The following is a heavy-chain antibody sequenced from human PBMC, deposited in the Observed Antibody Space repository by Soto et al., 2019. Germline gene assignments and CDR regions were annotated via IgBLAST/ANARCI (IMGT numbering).Heavy chain of an antibody. CDR2: INTDGTST. D-gene: IGHD2-15*01. CDR3: ARVLGN. V-gene: IGHV3-74*01. Sequence: VGSLRLSCATSGFTFSRYWMHWVRQAPGKGLVWVSRINTDGTSTSYADSVKGRFTISRDNAKNTLYLQMNSLRAEDTALYYCARVLGNWGQGTLVTVSS. CDR1: GFTFSRYW. J-gene: IGHJ4*02.